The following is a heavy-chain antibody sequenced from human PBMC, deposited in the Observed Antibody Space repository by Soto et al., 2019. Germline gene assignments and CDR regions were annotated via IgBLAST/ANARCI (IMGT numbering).Heavy chain of an antibody. J-gene: IGHJ4*02. Sequence: LRLSCAASGFTFSNYGMHWVRQAPGKGLEWVAVIWYDGSNKYYADSVKGRFTISRDNSKNTLYVQMNSLRAEDTAVYYCARDPSHGSGSYLDYWGQGTLVTVSS. V-gene: IGHV3-33*01. CDR1: GFTFSNYG. D-gene: IGHD3-10*01. CDR3: ARDPSHGSGSYLDY. CDR2: IWYDGSNK.